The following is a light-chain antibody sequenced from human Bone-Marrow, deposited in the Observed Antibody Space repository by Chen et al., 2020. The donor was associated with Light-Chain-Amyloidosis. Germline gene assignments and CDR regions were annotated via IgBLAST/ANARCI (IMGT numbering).Light chain of an antibody. CDR2: EVI. J-gene: IGLJ3*02. Sequence: QSALTQPPSASGSPGQSVTISCTGTNSDVGRYDYASWYQQHPGKAPKFWIYEVIKRSSGVPDRFSGSKSGNTASLTVSGLQAEDEADYYCCSYAGDSWVFGGGTKLTVL. CDR1: NSDVGRYDY. V-gene: IGLV2-8*01. CDR3: CSYAGDSWV.